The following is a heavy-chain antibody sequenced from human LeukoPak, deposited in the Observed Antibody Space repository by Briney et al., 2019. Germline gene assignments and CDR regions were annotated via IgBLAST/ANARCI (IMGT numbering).Heavy chain of an antibody. V-gene: IGHV3-74*01. J-gene: IGHJ6*03. D-gene: IGHD1-1*01. CDR2: INSDGSST. CDR3: ARMEYYYYMDV. Sequence: GGSLRLSCAASGFTFSSYWMHWVRQAPGKGLEWVSRINSDGSSTSYADSVKGRFTISRDNAKNTLYLQMNSLRAEDTAVYYCARMEYYYYMDVWGKGTTVTVSS. CDR1: GFTFSSYW.